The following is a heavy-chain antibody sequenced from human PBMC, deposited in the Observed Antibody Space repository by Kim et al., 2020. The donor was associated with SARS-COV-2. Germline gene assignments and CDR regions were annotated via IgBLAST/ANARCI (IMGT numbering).Heavy chain of an antibody. J-gene: IGHJ6*02. CDR1: GGTFSSYA. Sequence: SVKVSCKASGGTFSSYAISWVRQAPGQGLEWMGGIIPIFGTANYAQKFQGRVTITADESTSTAYMELSSLRSEDTAVYYCARGKCQLLQQLVLCPWGMDVWGQGTTVTVSS. CDR2: IIPIFGTA. CDR3: ARGKCQLLQQLVLCPWGMDV. V-gene: IGHV1-69*13. D-gene: IGHD6-13*01.